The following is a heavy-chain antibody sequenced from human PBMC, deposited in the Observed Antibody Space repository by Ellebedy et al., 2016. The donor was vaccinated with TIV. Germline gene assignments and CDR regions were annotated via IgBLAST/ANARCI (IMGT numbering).Heavy chain of an antibody. Sequence: GESLKISXAASGFTFSSYGMHWVRQAPGKGLEWVAVISYDGSNKYYADSVKGRFTISRDNSKNTLYLQMNSLRAEDTAVYYCARVITMIVEGYFDYWGQGTLVTVSS. D-gene: IGHD3-22*01. CDR2: ISYDGSNK. CDR1: GFTFSSYG. V-gene: IGHV3-30*03. CDR3: ARVITMIVEGYFDY. J-gene: IGHJ4*02.